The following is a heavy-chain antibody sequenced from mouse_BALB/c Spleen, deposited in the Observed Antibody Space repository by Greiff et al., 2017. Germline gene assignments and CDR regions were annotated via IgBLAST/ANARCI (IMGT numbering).Heavy chain of an antibody. D-gene: IGHD1-2*01. J-gene: IGHJ1*01. Sequence: VHVKQSGPELVKPGASVKMSCKASGYTFTSYVMHWVKQKPGQGLEWIGYINPYNDGTKYNEKFKGKATLTSDKSSSTAYMELSSLTSEDSAVYYCARSGTTATPYWYFDVWGAGTTVTVSS. CDR1: GYTFTSYV. CDR2: INPYNDGT. V-gene: IGHV1-14*01. CDR3: ARSGTTATPYWYFDV.